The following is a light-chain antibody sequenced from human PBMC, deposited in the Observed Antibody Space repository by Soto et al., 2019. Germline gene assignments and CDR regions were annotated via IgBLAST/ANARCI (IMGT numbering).Light chain of an antibody. V-gene: IGKV3-11*01. CDR1: PSVTNY. J-gene: IGKJ1*01. Sequence: EIVVTQSTATLSLSPVERGTLSCRASPSVTNYLAWYQQKPGQPPRLLIYGAFSRAAGIPARFSGSGSGTDFTLTISSLEPEDSAVYYCHQRNIWPPVPFGQVTIVDI. CDR2: GAF. CDR3: HQRNIWPPVP.